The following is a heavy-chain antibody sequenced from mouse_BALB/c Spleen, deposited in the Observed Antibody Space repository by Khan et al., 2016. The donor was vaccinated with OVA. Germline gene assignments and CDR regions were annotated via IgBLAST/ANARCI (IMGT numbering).Heavy chain of an antibody. D-gene: IGHD6-1*01. CDR1: GYSITNGYF. V-gene: IGHV3-6*02. CDR3: ARVGSSSPAWFTY. Sequence: VQLQESGPGLVKPSQSLSLTCSVTGYSITNGYFWNWIRQFPGNNLEWMGYIRYDGNTNYNPSLKNRISITRDTSKNQFFRNLNSGSPRDTATYYVARVGSSSPAWFTYWGQGTLVTVAA. CDR2: IRYDGNT. J-gene: IGHJ3*01.